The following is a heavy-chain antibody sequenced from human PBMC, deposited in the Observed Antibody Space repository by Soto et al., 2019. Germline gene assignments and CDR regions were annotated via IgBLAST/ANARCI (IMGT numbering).Heavy chain of an antibody. Sequence: PSETVSLTCTVSGGSISGYYWSWIRQPPGKGLEWIGYMYNTGSTVYNPSFKSRVTISVDTSKNQFSLKLNSVTAADTAVYYCARHSNEYRKSLDYWGQGTLVTVSS. CDR2: MYNTGST. CDR3: ARHSNEYRKSLDY. CDR1: GGSISGYY. J-gene: IGHJ4*02. V-gene: IGHV4-59*01. D-gene: IGHD6-13*01.